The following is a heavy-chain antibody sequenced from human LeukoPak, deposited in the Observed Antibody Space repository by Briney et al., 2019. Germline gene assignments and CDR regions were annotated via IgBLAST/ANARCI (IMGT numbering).Heavy chain of an antibody. D-gene: IGHD2-15*01. CDR3: ARVLRYCSGGNCHSGGLGYMDV. V-gene: IGHV3-30*04. CDR1: GFTFSSYA. CDR2: ISYDGSNK. Sequence: PGRSLRLSCAASGFTFSSYAMHWVRQAPGKGLEWVAVISYDGSNKYYADSVKGRFTISRDNAKNSLFLQMNSLRAEDTAVYYCARVLRYCSGGNCHSGGLGYMDVWGKGTTVTISS. J-gene: IGHJ6*03.